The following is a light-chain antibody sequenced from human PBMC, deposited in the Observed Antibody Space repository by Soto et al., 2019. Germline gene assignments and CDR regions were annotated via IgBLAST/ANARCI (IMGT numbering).Light chain of an antibody. CDR1: QSVSRY. V-gene: IGKV3-11*01. CDR3: QQRSSGPRT. CDR2: DAS. J-gene: IGKJ1*01. Sequence: DIVLTQSPATLSLSPGERATLSCRASQSVSRYLAWYQQKPGQAPRLLIYDASNRATGIPARFSGSGSGTDFTLTISSLEPEDFAVYYCQQRSSGPRTFGQGTKV.